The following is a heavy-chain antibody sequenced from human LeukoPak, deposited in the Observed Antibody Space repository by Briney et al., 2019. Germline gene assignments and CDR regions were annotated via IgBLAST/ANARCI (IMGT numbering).Heavy chain of an antibody. CDR2: IYSGGST. CDR3: AREEGGAFDI. CDR1: GFTVSSNY. V-gene: IGHV3-53*01. J-gene: IGHJ3*02. D-gene: IGHD2-15*01. Sequence: PGGSLRLSCAASGFTVSSNYMSWVRQAPGKGLEWVSVIYSGGSTYYSDSVKGRFTISRDNSKNTLYLQMNSLRAEDTAVYYWAREEGGAFDIWGQGTMVTVSS.